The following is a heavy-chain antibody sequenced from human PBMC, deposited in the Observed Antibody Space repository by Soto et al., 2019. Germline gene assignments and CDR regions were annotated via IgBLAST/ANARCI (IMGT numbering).Heavy chain of an antibody. CDR3: ARVASGSYDWFDP. V-gene: IGHV3-74*03. D-gene: IGHD1-26*01. J-gene: IGHJ5*02. Sequence: EVQLVESGGGLVQPGGSLRLSCAASKFTFSRYWMHWVRQTPGKGLMWVSRINTDGSRTTYADSVKGRFTISRDNAKNTVFLAMNSLRAEDTAVYYCARVASGSYDWFDPWGQGTLVTVSS. CDR2: INTDGSRT. CDR1: KFTFSRYW.